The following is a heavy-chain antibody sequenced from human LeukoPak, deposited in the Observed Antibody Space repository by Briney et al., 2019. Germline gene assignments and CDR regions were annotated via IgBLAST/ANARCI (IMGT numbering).Heavy chain of an antibody. CDR1: GYTFTSYG. CDR3: ARGLNIYYYYYMDV. Sequence: ASVKVSCKASGYTFTSYGISWVRQATGQGLEWMGWMNPNSGNTGYAQKFQGRVTITRNTSISTAYMELSSLRSEDTAVYYCARGLNIYYYYYMDVWGKGTTVTVSS. J-gene: IGHJ6*03. V-gene: IGHV1-8*03. CDR2: MNPNSGNT. D-gene: IGHD2/OR15-2a*01.